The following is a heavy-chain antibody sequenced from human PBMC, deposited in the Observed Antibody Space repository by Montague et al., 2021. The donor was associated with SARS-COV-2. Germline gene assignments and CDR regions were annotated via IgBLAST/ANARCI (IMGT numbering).Heavy chain of an antibody. CDR3: ARLPDTSGRAWFDP. CDR2: INHSGST. V-gene: IGHV4-34*01. D-gene: IGHD3-22*01. CDR1: GGSFSGYY. Sequence: SETLSLTCAVYGGSFSGYYWNWIRQPPGKGLEWIGEINHSGSTNYNPSLKSRVTISVDTSKNQFSLKLSSVTAADTAVFYCARLPDTSGRAWFDPRGQGTLVTVSS. J-gene: IGHJ5*02.